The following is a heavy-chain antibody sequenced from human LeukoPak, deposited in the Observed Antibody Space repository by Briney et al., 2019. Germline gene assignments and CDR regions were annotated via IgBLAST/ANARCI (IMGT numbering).Heavy chain of an antibody. CDR3: ARDWNCGGDRYST. Sequence: ASVKVSCKASGYTFTGYYMHWVRQAPGQGLEWMGWINPNSGGTNYAQKFQGRVTMTRDTSISAAYMELSRLRSDDTAVYYCARDWNCGGDRYSTWGQGTLVTVSS. CDR2: INPNSGGT. V-gene: IGHV1-2*02. J-gene: IGHJ4*02. D-gene: IGHD2-21*02. CDR1: GYTFTGYY.